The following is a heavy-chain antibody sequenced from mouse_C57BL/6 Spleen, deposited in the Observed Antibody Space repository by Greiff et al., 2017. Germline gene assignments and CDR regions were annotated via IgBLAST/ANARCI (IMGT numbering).Heavy chain of an antibody. Sequence: EVQVVESGGDLVKPGGSLKLSCAASGFTFSSYGMSWVRQTPDKRLEWVATISSGGSYTYYPDSVKGRFTISRDNAKNTLYLQMSSLKSEDTAMYYCANFDFDVWGTGNTVTVSS. CDR3: ANFDFDV. CDR1: GFTFSSYG. CDR2: ISSGGSYT. V-gene: IGHV5-6*01. J-gene: IGHJ1*03.